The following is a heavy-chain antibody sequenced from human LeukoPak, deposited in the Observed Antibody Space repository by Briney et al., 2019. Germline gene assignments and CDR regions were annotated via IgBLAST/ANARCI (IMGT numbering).Heavy chain of an antibody. V-gene: IGHV3-74*01. CDR2: IEGDGNRI. D-gene: IGHD5-12*01. CDR1: GFTLSAYW. CDR3: TRDWRNLGYDY. Sequence: GGSLRLSCAASGFTLSAYWMHWVRQAPGKGLMWVSRIEGDGNRITYADSVKGRFTITRDNAKNTLYLQMNSLRAEDTAVYYCTRDWRNLGYDYWGQGTLVTVSS. J-gene: IGHJ4*02.